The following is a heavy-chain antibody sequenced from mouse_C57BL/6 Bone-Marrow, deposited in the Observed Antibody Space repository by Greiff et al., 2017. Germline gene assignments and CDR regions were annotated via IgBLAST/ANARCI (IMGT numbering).Heavy chain of an antibody. D-gene: IGHD1-1*01. J-gene: IGHJ2*01. V-gene: IGHV1-9*01. Sequence: VKLVESGAELMKPGASVKLSCKATGYTFTGYWIEWVKQRPGHGLAWIGEILPGSGSTNYNEKFKGKDTFTADTSSNTAYMQLSSLTTEDSAIYYCARADYYGSSYAFDYWGQGTTHTVAS. CDR3: ARADYYGSSYAFDY. CDR2: ILPGSGST. CDR1: GYTFTGYW.